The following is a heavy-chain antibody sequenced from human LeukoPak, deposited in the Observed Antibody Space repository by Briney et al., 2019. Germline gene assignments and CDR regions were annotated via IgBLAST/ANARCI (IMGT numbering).Heavy chain of an antibody. CDR2: ISGSGGRT. J-gene: IGHJ4*02. D-gene: IGHD2-15*01. CDR1: GFTFSSYD. V-gene: IGHV3-23*01. Sequence: GGSLRLSCAASGFTFSSYDMSWVRQAPGKGLEWVSGISGSGGRTYYADSVKGRFTISRDNSKNTLYLQMNSLRAEDTAVYYCAKTMVVAAFDYWGQGTLVTVSS. CDR3: AKTMVVAAFDY.